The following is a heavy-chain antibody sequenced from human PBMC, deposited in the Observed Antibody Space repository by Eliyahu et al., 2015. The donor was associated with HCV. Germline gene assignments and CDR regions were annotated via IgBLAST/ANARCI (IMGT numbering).Heavy chain of an antibody. CDR1: GLRLSGYV. J-gene: IGHJ4*02. CDR2: IGGRGDDT. CDR3: ARDEPFLAPGY. Sequence: EVQILESGGGLVQPGGSLXLSCAASGLRLSGYVVNWVRQAPGRGLDWXSTIGGRGDDTFYADSVKGRFSISRDDSKDTVSLQMNSLRAEDTAIYYCARDEPFLAPGYWGQGTLATVSS. D-gene: IGHD1-14*01. V-gene: IGHV3-23*01.